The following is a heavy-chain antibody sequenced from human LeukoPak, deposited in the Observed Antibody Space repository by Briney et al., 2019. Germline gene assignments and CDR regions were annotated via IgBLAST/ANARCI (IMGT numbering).Heavy chain of an antibody. J-gene: IGHJ4*02. CDR2: TYYRSKWYN. V-gene: IGHV6-1*01. D-gene: IGHD4-17*01. Sequence: SQTLSLTCAISGDSVSSNSAAWNWLRQSPSRGLEWLGRTYYRSKWYNDYAVSVKSRITINPDTSKNQFSLQLNSVTPEDTAVYYCAREGYGDYVPFDYWGQGTLVTVSS. CDR1: GDSVSSNSAA. CDR3: AREGYGDYVPFDY.